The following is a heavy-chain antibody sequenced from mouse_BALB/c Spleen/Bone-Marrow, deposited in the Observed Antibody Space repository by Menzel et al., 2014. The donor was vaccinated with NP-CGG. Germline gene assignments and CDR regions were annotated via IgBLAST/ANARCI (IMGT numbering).Heavy chain of an antibody. Sequence: EVKLVESGGGLVQPGGSLKLSCATSGFTFSDYYMYWVRQTPEKRLEWVAYISNGGGSTYYPGTVKGRFTISRDNAKNTLYLQMSSLKSEDTAMYYCARRGWYYAMDYWGQGTSVTVSS. CDR1: GFTFSDYY. D-gene: IGHD2-3*01. J-gene: IGHJ4*01. CDR2: ISNGGGST. CDR3: ARRGWYYAMDY. V-gene: IGHV5-12*02.